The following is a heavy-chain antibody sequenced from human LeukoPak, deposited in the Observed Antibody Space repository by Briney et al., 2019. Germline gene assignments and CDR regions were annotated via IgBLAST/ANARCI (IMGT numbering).Heavy chain of an antibody. Sequence: ASVKVSCKASGYTFTSYGISWVRQAPGQGLEGMGWISAYNGNTNYAQKLQGRVTMTTDTSTSTAYMELRSLRSDDTAVYYCAREGVELGYCSSTSCSWFDPWGQGTLVTVSS. V-gene: IGHV1-18*01. J-gene: IGHJ5*02. D-gene: IGHD2-2*01. CDR1: GYTFTSYG. CDR3: AREGVELGYCSSTSCSWFDP. CDR2: ISAYNGNT.